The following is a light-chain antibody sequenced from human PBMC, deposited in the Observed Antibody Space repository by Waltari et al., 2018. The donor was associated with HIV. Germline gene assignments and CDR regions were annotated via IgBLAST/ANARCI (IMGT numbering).Light chain of an antibody. CDR1: QTVSTT. CDR3: QQYNNWPQT. CDR2: GAS. V-gene: IGKV3-15*01. Sequence: EIVMTQSPATLSVSPGERATLSCRASQTVSTTLAWYQQKPGQAPRLLIFGASNRATGIPARFSGSGSVTEFTLTISSLQSEDFAVYYCQQYNNWPQTFGQGTNLEIK. J-gene: IGKJ2*01.